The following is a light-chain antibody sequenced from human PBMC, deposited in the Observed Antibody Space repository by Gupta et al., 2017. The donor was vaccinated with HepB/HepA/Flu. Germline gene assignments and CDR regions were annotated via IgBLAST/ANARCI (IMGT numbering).Light chain of an antibody. CDR3: QQDNSYPWT. CDR1: HPIGSL. CDR2: KTS. Sequence: DTQMTQSPSTLSASVGDRVTITCRASHPIGSLLAWYQQRPGKAPKLLIYKTSSLESGVPSRFSGSGSGTEFTLTISSLQPDDFATYYCQQDNSYPWTFGQGTKVEGK. J-gene: IGKJ1*01. V-gene: IGKV1-5*03.